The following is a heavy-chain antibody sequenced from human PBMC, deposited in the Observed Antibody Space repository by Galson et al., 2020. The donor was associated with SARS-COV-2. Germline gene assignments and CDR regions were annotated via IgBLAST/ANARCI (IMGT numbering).Heavy chain of an antibody. J-gene: IGHJ3*02. CDR3: ARAKGDYYDRSGYYTLDYAFDI. D-gene: IGHD3-22*01. CDR2: VIPMLGLA. V-gene: IGHV1-69*02. Sequence: KISCKAFGGPFNNYTISWVRQAPGQGLEWMGRVIPMLGLANYAPKFQARVTITADKSTSTAYMELSSLRSEDTAVYYCARAKGDYYDRSGYYTLDYAFDIWGQGTVVTVSS. CDR1: GGPFNNYT.